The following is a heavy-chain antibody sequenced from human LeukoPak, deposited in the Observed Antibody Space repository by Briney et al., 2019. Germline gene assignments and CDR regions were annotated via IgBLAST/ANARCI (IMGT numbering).Heavy chain of an antibody. CDR1: GFSLSTSGVG. J-gene: IGHJ4*02. CDR2: IYWDDDK. V-gene: IGHV2-5*02. Sequence: SGPTLVKPTQTLTLTCTFSGFSLSTSGVGVGWIRQPPGKALEWLALIYWDDDKRYSPSLKSRLTITKDTSKNQVVLTMTNMDPVDTATYYCSRQGRFGLLDYWGQGTLVTVSS. D-gene: IGHD3/OR15-3a*01. CDR3: SRQGRFGLLDY.